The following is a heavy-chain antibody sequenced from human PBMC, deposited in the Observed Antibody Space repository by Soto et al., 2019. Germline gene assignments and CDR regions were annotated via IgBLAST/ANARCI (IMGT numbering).Heavy chain of an antibody. V-gene: IGHV1-69*01. J-gene: IGHJ4*02. CDR1: GGAMSGYA. Sequence: SLNRAWKAVGGAMSGYAIGWGRNDPGQGLEWMGGIIPIFGTANYAQKFQGRVTITADESTSTAYMELSSLRSEDTAVYYCARDYYDSSGYYPFWGQGPLVTVSS. CDR2: IIPIFGTA. D-gene: IGHD3-22*01. CDR3: ARDYYDSSGYYPF.